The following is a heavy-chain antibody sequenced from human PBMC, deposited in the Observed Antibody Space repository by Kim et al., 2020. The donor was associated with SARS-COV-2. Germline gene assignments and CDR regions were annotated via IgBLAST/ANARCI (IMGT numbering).Heavy chain of an antibody. CDR3: ARHNGDSWYFDL. J-gene: IGHJ2*01. Sequence: SETLSLTCTVSGGSISSGDYYWSWIRQPPGKGLEWIGYIYYSGSTYYNPSLKSRVTISVDTSKNQFSLKLSSVTAADTAVYYCARHNGDSWYFDLWGRGTLVTVSS. CDR1: GGSISSGDYY. V-gene: IGHV4-30-4*01. D-gene: IGHD3-10*01. CDR2: IYYSGST.